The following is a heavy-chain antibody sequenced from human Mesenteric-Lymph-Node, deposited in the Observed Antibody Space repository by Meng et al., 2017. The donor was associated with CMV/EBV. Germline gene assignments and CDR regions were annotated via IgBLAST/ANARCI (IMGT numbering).Heavy chain of an antibody. CDR2: ISYDGSNK. D-gene: IGHD3-10*01. Sequence: SCAASGFTFSSYAMHWVRQAPGKGLEWVAVISYDGSNKYYADSVKGRFTISRDNSKNTLYLQMNSLRAEDTAVYYCARRGDAFDIWGQGTMVTVSS. CDR1: GFTFSSYA. CDR3: ARRGDAFDI. J-gene: IGHJ3*02. V-gene: IGHV3-30-3*01.